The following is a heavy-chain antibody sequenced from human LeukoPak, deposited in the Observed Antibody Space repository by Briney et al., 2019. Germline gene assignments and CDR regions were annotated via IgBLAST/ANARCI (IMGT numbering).Heavy chain of an antibody. Sequence: SETLSLTCTVSGGSISTSNYYWGWIRQPPGKGLEWIGSIYHSGSTYYNPSLKSRVTISVDTSKNQFSLKLSSVTAADTAVYYCAREGIVVVVAAAGFDPWGQGTPVTVSS. CDR1: GGSISTSNYY. CDR3: AREGIVVVVAAAGFDP. D-gene: IGHD2-15*01. CDR2: IYHSGST. J-gene: IGHJ5*02. V-gene: IGHV4-39*07.